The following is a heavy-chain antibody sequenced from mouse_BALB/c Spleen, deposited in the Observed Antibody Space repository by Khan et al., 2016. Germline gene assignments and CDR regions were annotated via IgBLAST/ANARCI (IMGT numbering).Heavy chain of an antibody. CDR1: GFTFNTYA. Sequence: VQLKESGGGLVQPKGSLKLSCAASGFTFNTYAMNWVRQAPGKGLEWVARIRSKSNNYATYYADSVKDRFTISRDDSQSMLYLQMNNLKTEDTAMYYCVGRYFDVWGAGTTVTVSS. V-gene: IGHV10-1*02. CDR3: VGRYFDV. J-gene: IGHJ1*01. CDR2: IRSKSNNYAT.